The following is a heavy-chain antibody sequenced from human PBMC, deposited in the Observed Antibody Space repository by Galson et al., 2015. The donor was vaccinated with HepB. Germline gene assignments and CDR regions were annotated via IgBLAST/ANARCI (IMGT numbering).Heavy chain of an antibody. CDR1: GPAFSSHG. CDR3: ARYYGDHRAFDY. J-gene: IGHJ4*02. Sequence: SLRLSCAASGPAFSSHGMHWVRQAPGKGLEWVALIWFDGSKDYYADSVKGRFTISRDNSNNMLYLQMNNLRVEDTAVYYCARYYGDHRAFDYWGQGTLVSVSS. V-gene: IGHV3-33*01. CDR2: IWFDGSKD. D-gene: IGHD4-17*01.